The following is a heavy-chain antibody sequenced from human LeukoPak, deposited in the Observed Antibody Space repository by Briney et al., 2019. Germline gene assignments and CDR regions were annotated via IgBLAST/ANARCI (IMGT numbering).Heavy chain of an antibody. CDR2: ISSSGSTI. CDR3: ARMDLAVAGVIDY. Sequence: GGSLRLSCAASGFTSSSYEMNWVRQAPGKGLEWVSYISSSGSTIYYADSVKGRFTISRDNAKNSLYLQMNSLRAEDTAVYYCARMDLAVAGVIDYWGQGTLVTVSS. J-gene: IGHJ4*02. V-gene: IGHV3-48*03. CDR1: GFTSSSYE. D-gene: IGHD6-19*01.